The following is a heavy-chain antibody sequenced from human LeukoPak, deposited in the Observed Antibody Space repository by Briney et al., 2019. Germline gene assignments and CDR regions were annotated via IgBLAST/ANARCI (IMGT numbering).Heavy chain of an antibody. Sequence: GGPLRLSCAASGFYLGNHGMHWVRQAPGKGLEWVAIIYSDGVNKYCADSMKGRFTISRDTSKNTLFLEMESLTTEDTAVYYCARHRGSVFKGYMDVWGKGTTVSVSS. CDR1: GFYLGNHG. D-gene: IGHD2-8*01. J-gene: IGHJ6*03. V-gene: IGHV3-33*01. CDR2: IYSDGVNK. CDR3: ARHRGSVFKGYMDV.